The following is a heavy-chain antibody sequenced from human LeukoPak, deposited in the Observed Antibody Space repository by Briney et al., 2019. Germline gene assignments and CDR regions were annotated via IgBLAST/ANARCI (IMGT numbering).Heavy chain of an antibody. J-gene: IGHJ4*02. CDR2: IKQDGSEK. CDR1: GLTFSSYW. D-gene: IGHD3-3*02. V-gene: IGHV3-7*01. Sequence: GGSLRLSCAASGLTFSSYWMSWVRQAPGKGLEWVANIKQDGSEKYYVDSVKGRFTTSRDNAKNTLYLQMNSLRAEDTAVYYCARGPLAGSALDYWGQGTLVTVSS. CDR3: ARGPLAGSALDY.